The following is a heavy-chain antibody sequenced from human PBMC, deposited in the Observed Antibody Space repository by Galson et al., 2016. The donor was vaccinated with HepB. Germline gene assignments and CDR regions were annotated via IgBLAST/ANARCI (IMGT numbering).Heavy chain of an antibody. V-gene: IGHV4-31*03. Sequence: LSLTCTVSGGSISSGGYYWTWIRQHPGKGLDWIGYVYYSGNTYYNPSLKSRVTISVDTSKNQFSLKLSSVTAADTAVYYCAREPYDSSGYFWYFDLWGRGTLVTVSS. CDR1: GGSISSGGYY. D-gene: IGHD3-22*01. J-gene: IGHJ2*01. CDR2: VYYSGNT. CDR3: AREPYDSSGYFWYFDL.